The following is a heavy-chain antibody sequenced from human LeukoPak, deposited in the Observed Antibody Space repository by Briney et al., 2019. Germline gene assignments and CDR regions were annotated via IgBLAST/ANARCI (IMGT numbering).Heavy chain of an antibody. Sequence: GASVKVSCKVSEYTLTVLSMHWVRQAPGKGLEWMGGFDPEDGETIYAQKFQGRVTMTEDTSTDTAYMELSSLRSEDTAVYYCATVSSSGWQSIDYWGQGTLVTVSS. CDR2: FDPEDGET. J-gene: IGHJ4*02. CDR3: ATVSSSGWQSIDY. D-gene: IGHD6-19*01. V-gene: IGHV1-24*01. CDR1: EYTLTVLS.